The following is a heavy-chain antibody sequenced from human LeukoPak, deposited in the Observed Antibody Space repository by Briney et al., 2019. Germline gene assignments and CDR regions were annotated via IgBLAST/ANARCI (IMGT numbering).Heavy chain of an antibody. V-gene: IGHV3-33*05. CDR1: GFTFSSYG. J-gene: IGHJ4*02. CDR2: ISYDGSNK. CDR3: ARVLRYFEWNFDY. D-gene: IGHD3-9*01. Sequence: GGSLRLSCAASGFTFSSYGMHWVRQAPGKGLEWVAVISYDGSNKYYADSVKGRFTISRDNSKNTLYLQMNSLRAEDTAVYYCARVLRYFEWNFDYWGQGTLVTVSS.